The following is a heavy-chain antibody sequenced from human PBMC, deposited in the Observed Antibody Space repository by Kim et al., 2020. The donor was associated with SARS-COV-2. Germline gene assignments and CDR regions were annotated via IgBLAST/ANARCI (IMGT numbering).Heavy chain of an antibody. CDR1: GYTFTSYA. CDR2: ISTNTGNP. V-gene: IGHV7-4-1*02. D-gene: IGHD3-10*01. CDR3: ARASGTMVRGVIHYYYYYGMDV. Sequence: ASVKVSCKASGYTFTSYAMNWVRQAPGQGLEWMGWISTNTGNPTYAQGFTGRFVFSLDTSVSTAYLQISSLKAEDTAVYYCARASGTMVRGVIHYYYYYGMDVWGQGTTVTVSS. J-gene: IGHJ6*02.